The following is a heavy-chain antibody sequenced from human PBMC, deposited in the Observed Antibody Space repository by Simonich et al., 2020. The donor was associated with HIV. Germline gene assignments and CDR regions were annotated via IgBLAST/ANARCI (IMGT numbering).Heavy chain of an antibody. CDR3: ARDPNSSGYYTGGWFDP. J-gene: IGHJ5*02. Sequence: QVQLVQSGAEVKKPGASVKVSCKASGYTFNGYYMHWVRQAPGQGLEWMGRINPSSGGTNYAQKFQGRVTVTRDTSISTAYRELSRLRSDDTAVYYCARDPNSSGYYTGGWFDPWGQGTLVTVFS. CDR2: INPSSGGT. V-gene: IGHV1-2*06. D-gene: IGHD3-3*01. CDR1: GYTFNGYY.